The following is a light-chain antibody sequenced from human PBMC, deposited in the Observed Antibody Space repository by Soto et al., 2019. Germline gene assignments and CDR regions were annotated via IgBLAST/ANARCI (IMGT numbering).Light chain of an antibody. CDR2: GAS. Sequence: EIALTQSPGSLSLSPGGRATLSCRASQSAINNYSAWYQQKPGQAPRLLIYGASNRATGIPDRFSGSGSGTDFTLTISRLEPEDFAVYYCQQYGSSGTFGQGTKVDI. V-gene: IGKV3-20*01. CDR3: QQYGSSGT. CDR1: QSAINNY. J-gene: IGKJ1*01.